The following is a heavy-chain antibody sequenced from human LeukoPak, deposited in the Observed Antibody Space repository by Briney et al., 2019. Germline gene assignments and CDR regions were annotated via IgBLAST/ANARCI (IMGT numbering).Heavy chain of an antibody. D-gene: IGHD2-15*01. J-gene: IGHJ4*02. CDR3: ARGDIYWDY. Sequence: ASVKVSCKASGYTFTAYYVHWVRQAPGQGLEWMGWIHPNSGGTKYAQNFQGRVTMTRDTSSSTAYMELSGLRSDDTAVYYCARGDIYWDYWGQGTQVTVSS. V-gene: IGHV1-2*02. CDR1: GYTFTAYY. CDR2: IHPNSGGT.